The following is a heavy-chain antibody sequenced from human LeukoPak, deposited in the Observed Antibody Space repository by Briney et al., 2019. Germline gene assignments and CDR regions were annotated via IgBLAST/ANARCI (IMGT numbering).Heavy chain of an antibody. CDR2: ISAYNGNT. D-gene: IGHD4-17*01. CDR1: GYTFTIYG. V-gene: IGHV1-18*01. CDR3: ARTYTTDYGEPNFDY. Sequence: ASVKVSCKASGYTFTIYGISWVRHAPGQGLEWMGWISAYNGNTNYAQKLQGRVTMTTDTSTNTAYMEMRSLRSDVTAVYYCARTYTTDYGEPNFDYWGQGTLVTVSS. J-gene: IGHJ4*02.